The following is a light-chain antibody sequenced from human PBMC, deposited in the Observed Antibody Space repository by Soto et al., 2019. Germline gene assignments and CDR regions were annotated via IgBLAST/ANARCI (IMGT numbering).Light chain of an antibody. CDR2: AAS. CDR1: QSISSY. CDR3: QQNNSVPRT. Sequence: DIQMTQSPSSLSASVGDRVTITCRASQSISSYLNWYQQKPGKAPKLLIYAASSLQSGVPSRFSGSGSGTDFTLTISSLQPEDFATYYCQQNNSVPRTFGQGTKVDI. J-gene: IGKJ2*01. V-gene: IGKV1-39*01.